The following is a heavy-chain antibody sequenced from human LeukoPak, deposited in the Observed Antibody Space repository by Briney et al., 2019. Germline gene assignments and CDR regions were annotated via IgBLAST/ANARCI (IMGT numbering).Heavy chain of an antibody. CDR1: GFTVSSNF. J-gene: IGHJ4*02. V-gene: IGHV3-53*01. Sequence: GGSLRLSCAASGFTVSSNFLSWVRQPPGKGLEWVSDIYSGGSTYYADSVKGRFTISRDNSKNTLYLQMNSLRAEDTAVYYCTRGGGGSFPHYWGQGTLVTVSS. CDR2: IYSGGST. D-gene: IGHD2-21*01. CDR3: TRGGGGSFPHY.